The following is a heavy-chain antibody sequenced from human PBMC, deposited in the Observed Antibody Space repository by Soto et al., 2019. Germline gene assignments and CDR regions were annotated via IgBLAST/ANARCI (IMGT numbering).Heavy chain of an antibody. CDR2: IWDDGSNK. Sequence: QVQLVESGGGVVQPGRSLRLSCAASGFTFSSYGMHWVRQAPGKGLEWVAVIWDDGSNKYYADSVKGRFTISRDNSKNTLYLQMNGVRAVGTAGYYCARESDGDCPVGYWGQGTLVTVSS. D-gene: IGHD2-21*02. CDR3: ARESDGDCPVGY. V-gene: IGHV3-33*01. J-gene: IGHJ4*02. CDR1: GFTFSSYG.